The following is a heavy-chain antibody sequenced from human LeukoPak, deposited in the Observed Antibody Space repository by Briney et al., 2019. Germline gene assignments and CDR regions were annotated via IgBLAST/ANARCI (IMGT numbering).Heavy chain of an antibody. CDR1: GYSISSGYY. Sequence: SETLSLTCTVSGYSISSGYYWSWIRQPPGKGLEWIGEINHSGSTNYNPSLKSRVTISVDTSKNRFSLKLSSVTAADTAVYYCARGLRVYYYGSGSSLDYWGQGTLVTVSS. D-gene: IGHD3-10*01. CDR2: INHSGST. J-gene: IGHJ4*02. CDR3: ARGLRVYYYGSGSSLDY. V-gene: IGHV4-38-2*02.